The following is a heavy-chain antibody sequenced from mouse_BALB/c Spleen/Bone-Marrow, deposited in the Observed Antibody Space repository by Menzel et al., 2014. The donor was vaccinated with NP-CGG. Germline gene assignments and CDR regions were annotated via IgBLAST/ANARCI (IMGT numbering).Heavy chain of an antibody. CDR1: GYTFTSYV. CDR3: ARSLYGYDWYFDV. V-gene: IGHV1-14*01. CDR2: INPYNDGT. J-gene: IGHJ1*01. Sequence: VQLQQSGPELVKPGASVKMSRKASGYTFTSYVMHWVKQKPGQGLEWIGYINPYNDGTKYNEKFKGKATLTSDKSSSTAYMELSSLTSEDSAVYYCARSLYGYDWYFDVWGAGTTVTASS. D-gene: IGHD2-2*01.